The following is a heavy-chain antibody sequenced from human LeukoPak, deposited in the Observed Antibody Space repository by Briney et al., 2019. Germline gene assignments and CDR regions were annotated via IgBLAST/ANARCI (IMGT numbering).Heavy chain of an antibody. CDR3: ARGLIVGATTPLGY. D-gene: IGHD1-26*01. J-gene: IGHJ4*02. Sequence: SETLSLTCTVSGGSISSGGYYWSWIRQPPGKGLEWIGYIYHSGSTYYNPSLKSRVTISVDRSKNQFSLKLSSVTAADTAVYYCARGLIVGATTPLGYWGQGTLVTVSS. V-gene: IGHV4-30-2*01. CDR2: IYHSGST. CDR1: GGSISSGGYY.